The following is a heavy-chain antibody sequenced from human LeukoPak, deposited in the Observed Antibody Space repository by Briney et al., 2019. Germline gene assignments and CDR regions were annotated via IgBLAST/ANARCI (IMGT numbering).Heavy chain of an antibody. CDR2: IYHSGST. CDR3: ARQPGRDYYDSSGIEAFDI. Sequence: SETLSLTCTVSGYSISSGHYWGWIRQPPGKGLEWSGSIYHSGSTYYNPSLKSRVTISVDTSKNQFSLKLRSVTAADTAVYYCARQPGRDYYDSSGIEAFDIWGQGTMVTVSS. J-gene: IGHJ3*02. D-gene: IGHD3-22*01. CDR1: GYSISSGHY. V-gene: IGHV4-38-2*02.